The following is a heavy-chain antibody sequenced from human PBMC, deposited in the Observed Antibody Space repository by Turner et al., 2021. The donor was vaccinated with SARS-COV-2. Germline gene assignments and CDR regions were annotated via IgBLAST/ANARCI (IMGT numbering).Heavy chain of an antibody. Sequence: QLQLQESGPGLVKPSKNLSLTCTVSCCSLSSSSYYWGWNRQPPGKGLEWSGSIYYSGSTYYNPSLKSRVTISVDTSKNQFSLKLNSVTAADTAVYYCASPGGNSGWFFAYDIWGQGTMVTVSS. CDR3: ASPGGNSGWFFAYDI. J-gene: IGHJ3*02. V-gene: IGHV4-39*01. CDR2: IYYSGST. CDR1: CCSLSSSSYY. D-gene: IGHD6-19*01.